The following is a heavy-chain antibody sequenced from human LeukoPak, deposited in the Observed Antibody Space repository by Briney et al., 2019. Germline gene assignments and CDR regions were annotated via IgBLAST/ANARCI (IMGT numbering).Heavy chain of an antibody. CDR1: GYTFTGYY. CDR2: INPNSGGT. Sequence: ASVKVSCKASGYTFTGYYMHWVRQAPGQGLEWMGWINPNSGGTNYAQKFQGRVTMTRDTSISTAYMELSRPRSDDTAVYYCARARGIAAAGTILYWGQGTLVTVSS. CDR3: ARARGIAAAGTILY. J-gene: IGHJ4*02. D-gene: IGHD6-13*01. V-gene: IGHV1-2*02.